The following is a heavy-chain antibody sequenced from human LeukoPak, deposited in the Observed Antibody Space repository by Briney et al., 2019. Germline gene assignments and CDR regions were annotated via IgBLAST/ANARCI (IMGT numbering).Heavy chain of an antibody. V-gene: IGHV3-23*01. CDR1: GFTFSSYA. D-gene: IGHD3-22*01. J-gene: IGHJ4*02. CDR2: INGSGGST. Sequence: GGSLTLSCAASGFTFSSYAMSWVRQAPGTGLEWVSDINGSGGSTYYADSVKGRFTISRDNSKNTMYLQMNSLRAEDTAVYYCAKDHYYYDSGYFDYWGQGTLVSVSS. CDR3: AKDHYYYDSGYFDY.